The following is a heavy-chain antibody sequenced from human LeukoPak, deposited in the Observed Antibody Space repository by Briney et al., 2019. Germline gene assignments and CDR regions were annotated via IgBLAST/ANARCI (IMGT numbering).Heavy chain of an antibody. CDR2: IIPIFGTA. V-gene: IGHV1-69*05. D-gene: IGHD2-2*01. J-gene: IGHJ6*03. CDR1: GGTFSSYA. CDR3: ARHHLPAAQVGYYYYYMDV. Sequence: VASVKVSCKASGGTFSSYAISWVRQAPGQGLEWIGGIIPIFGTANYAQKFQGRVTITTDESTSTAYMELSSLRSEDTAVYYCARHHLPAAQVGYYYYYMDVWGKGTTVTVSS.